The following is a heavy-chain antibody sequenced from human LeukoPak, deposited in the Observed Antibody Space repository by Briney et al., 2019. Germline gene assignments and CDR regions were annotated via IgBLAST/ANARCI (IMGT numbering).Heavy chain of an antibody. J-gene: IGHJ4*02. V-gene: IGHV5-51*01. D-gene: IGHD1-26*01. CDR3: ARLAGSGTYHPLDY. CDR2: IYPADSDT. Sequence: HGESLKISCEGSGYSFSTYWIAWVRQMPGKGLERMGIIYPADSDTRYSPSFQGQVTVSADKSSATAYLHWSSLKASDTAMYYCARLAGSGTYHPLDYWGQGTLVTVSS. CDR1: GYSFSTYW.